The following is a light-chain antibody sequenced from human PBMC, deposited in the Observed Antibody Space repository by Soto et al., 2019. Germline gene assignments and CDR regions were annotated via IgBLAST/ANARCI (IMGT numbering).Light chain of an antibody. CDR1: QTINTY. CDR2: ASS. CDR3: QKSFSTPRT. Sequence: DIQMTPSPSALSASVGDRVTISCRASQTINTYVNWYLQKPGKAPKILIYASSSLHSGVPSRFIGGASGTYFALTTSSLQPEDFATYSCQKSFSTPRTSGQGTTLEIK. V-gene: IGKV1-39*01. J-gene: IGKJ1*01.